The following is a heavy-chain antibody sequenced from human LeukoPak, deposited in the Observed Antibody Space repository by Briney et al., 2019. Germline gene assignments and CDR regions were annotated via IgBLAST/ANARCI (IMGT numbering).Heavy chain of an antibody. D-gene: IGHD2-2*01. CDR3: ARDVGEYCSSTNCYASHY. V-gene: IGHV1-2*02. CDR1: GYTFTSYG. J-gene: IGHJ4*02. CDR2: INPHSGGT. Sequence: ASVKVSCKASGYTFTSYGISWVRQAPGQGLEWMGWINPHSGGTNYAQKFQGGVTMTRDTSITTAYIELSSLRSDDTAVYYCARDVGEYCSSTNCYASHYWGQGTLVTVSS.